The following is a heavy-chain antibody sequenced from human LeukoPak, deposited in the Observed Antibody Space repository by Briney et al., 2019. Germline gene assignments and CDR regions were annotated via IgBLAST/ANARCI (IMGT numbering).Heavy chain of an antibody. CDR3: ARDRYTSRWYILDY. D-gene: IGHD6-13*01. CDR2: ISDSSSTI. CDR1: GFTFSTYA. J-gene: IGHJ4*02. V-gene: IGHV3-48*02. Sequence: GGSLRLSCAASGFTFSTYAMNWVRQAPGKGLEWVSYISDSSSTIYYADSVKGRFTISRDNAKNSLYLQMNTLRDEDTAVHYCARDRYTSRWYILDYWGQGTLVTVSS.